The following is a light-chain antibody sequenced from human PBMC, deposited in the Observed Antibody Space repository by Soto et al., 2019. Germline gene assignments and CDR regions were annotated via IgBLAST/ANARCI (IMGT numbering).Light chain of an antibody. V-gene: IGLV8-61*01. J-gene: IGLJ2*01. CDR1: SGSVSSSYY. CDR3: VLYMGSGLKV. CDR2: STY. Sequence: QAVVTQEPSFSVSPGGTVTLTCGLSSGSVSSSYYPSWYHQTPGQAPRTLIYSTYTRSSGVPDRVSGSILGTTAALTISGAQADDESDYYCVLYMGSGLKVFGGGTKVTVL.